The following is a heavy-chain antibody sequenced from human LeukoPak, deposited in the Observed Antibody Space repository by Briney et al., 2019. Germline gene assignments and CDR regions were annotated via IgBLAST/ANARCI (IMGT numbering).Heavy chain of an antibody. CDR1: GDSISTSNSY. J-gene: IGHJ1*01. CDR2: INHSGST. D-gene: IGHD2-15*01. Sequence: SETLSLTCTVSGDSISTSNSYWGWIRQPPGKGLEWIGEINHSGSTNSNPSLKSRVTISVDTSKNQFSLKLSSVTAADTAMYYCARRLLGYCSGGSCYSGYFQHWGQGTLVTVSS. V-gene: IGHV4-39*07. CDR3: ARRLLGYCSGGSCYSGYFQH.